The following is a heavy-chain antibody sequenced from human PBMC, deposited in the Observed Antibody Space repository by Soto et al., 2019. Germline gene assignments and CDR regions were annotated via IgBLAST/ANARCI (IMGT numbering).Heavy chain of an antibody. CDR1: RFTLSRYT. Sequence: GGSLRLSCAASRFTLSRYTMHWVRQAPGKGLEWVALNSWDGGTSAYADSVKGRFTVSRDNKKSFLYLQMDSLGPDDTALYYCVKDGDNTGYYFTYYFDHWGQGAPVTVSS. V-gene: IGHV3-43*01. CDR2: NSWDGGTS. J-gene: IGHJ4*02. CDR3: VKDGDNTGYYFTYYFDH. D-gene: IGHD3-22*01.